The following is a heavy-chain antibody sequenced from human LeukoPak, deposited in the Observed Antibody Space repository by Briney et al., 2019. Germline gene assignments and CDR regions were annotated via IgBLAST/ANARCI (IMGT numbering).Heavy chain of an antibody. V-gene: IGHV4-34*01. J-gene: IGHJ3*02. Sequence: PSETLSLTCAVYGGSFSGYYWSWIRQPPGKGLEWIGEINHSGSTNYNPSLKSRVTISVDTSKNQFSLKLSSVTAADTAVYYCARHGGLGQRAFDIWGQGTMVTVSS. CDR1: GGSFSGYY. CDR2: INHSGST. D-gene: IGHD3-16*01. CDR3: ARHGGLGQRAFDI.